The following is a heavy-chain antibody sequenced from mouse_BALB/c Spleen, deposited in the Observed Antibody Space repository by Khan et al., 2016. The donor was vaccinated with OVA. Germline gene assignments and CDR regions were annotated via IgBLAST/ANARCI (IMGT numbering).Heavy chain of an antibody. CDR1: GYAFSNYW. D-gene: IGHD2-14*01. V-gene: IGHV1-80*01. J-gene: IGHJ3*01. CDR2: IYPGDGNT. CDR3: ARSGYDFFAY. Sequence: QVRLQQSGAELVRPGSSMKISCKASGYAFSNYWMNWVKQGPGQGLEWIGQIYPGDGNTNYNGKFKDKVTLTADKSSSTAYMQLNSLTSEDSAVYFCARSGYDFFAYWGQGTLVTVSA.